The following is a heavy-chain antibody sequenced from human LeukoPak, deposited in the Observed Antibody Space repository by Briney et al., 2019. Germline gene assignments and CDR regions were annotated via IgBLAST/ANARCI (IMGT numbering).Heavy chain of an antibody. CDR2: IKQDGSEK. D-gene: IGHD3-22*01. V-gene: IGHV3-7*01. J-gene: IGHJ4*02. CDR3: ARDGSDSTGYYYAL. Sequence: GGSLRLSCAASGFTFSSYWMSWVRQAPGKGLEWVANIKQDGSEKYYVDSVKSRFTISRDNAKNSVYLHMNSLRAEDTAVYYCARDGSDSTGYYYALWGQGTLVTVSS. CDR1: GFTFSSYW.